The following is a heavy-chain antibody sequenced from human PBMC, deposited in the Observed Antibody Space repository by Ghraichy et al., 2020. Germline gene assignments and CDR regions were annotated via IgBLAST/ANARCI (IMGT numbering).Heavy chain of an antibody. J-gene: IGHJ3*01. Sequence: ASVKVSCQAAGYTFTGHYLHWVRQAPGQGLEWMGWINPNSGATYSAQKFQGRVTMTRDTSINTVYMELSSLTSDDTAIYYCARFVAPKAFDLWGQGTLVTVSS. CDR1: GYTFTGHY. V-gene: IGHV1-2*02. CDR3: ARFVAPKAFDL. CDR2: INPNSGAT. D-gene: IGHD2-21*01.